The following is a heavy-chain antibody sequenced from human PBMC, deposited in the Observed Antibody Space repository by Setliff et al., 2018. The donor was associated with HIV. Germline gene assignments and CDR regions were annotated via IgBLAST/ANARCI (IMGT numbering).Heavy chain of an antibody. Sequence: CKASGYTFTDRFITWFQQAPGKGLEWMGRRYPRGDGTIYAERFRGRLTLSADMSTNTAYMELDSLKSEDTAMYFCAAGPFNWGQYFWGHGTLVTVSS. J-gene: IGHJ4*01. CDR1: GYTFTDRF. V-gene: IGHV1-69-2*01. D-gene: IGHD3-16*01. CDR3: AAGPFNWGQYF. CDR2: RYPRGDGT.